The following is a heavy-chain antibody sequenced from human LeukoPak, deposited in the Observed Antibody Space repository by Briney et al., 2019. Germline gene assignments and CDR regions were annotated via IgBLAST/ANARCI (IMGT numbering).Heavy chain of an antibody. Sequence: GGSLRLSCAASGFTFDDYAMHWVRQAPGKGLEWVSGISWNSGSIGYADSVKGRFTISRDNAKNSLYLQMNSLRAEDTALYYCAKGGVRGVIYYFDYWGRGTLVTVSS. CDR2: ISWNSGSI. J-gene: IGHJ4*02. V-gene: IGHV3-9*01. CDR1: GFTFDDYA. CDR3: AKGGVRGVIYYFDY. D-gene: IGHD3-10*01.